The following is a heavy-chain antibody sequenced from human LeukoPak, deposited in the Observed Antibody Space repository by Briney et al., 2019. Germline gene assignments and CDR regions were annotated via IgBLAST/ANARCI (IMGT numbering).Heavy chain of an antibody. J-gene: IGHJ3*02. V-gene: IGHV1-24*01. CDR3: ATAFILRFLEWDPPGAFDI. CDR2: FDPEDGET. D-gene: IGHD3-3*01. Sequence: ASVKVSCKVSGNTLTELSMHWVRQAPGKGLEWTGGFDPEDGETIYAQKFQGRVTMTEDTSTDTAYMELSSLRSEDTAVYYCATAFILRFLEWDPPGAFDIWGQGTMVTVSS. CDR1: GNTLTELS.